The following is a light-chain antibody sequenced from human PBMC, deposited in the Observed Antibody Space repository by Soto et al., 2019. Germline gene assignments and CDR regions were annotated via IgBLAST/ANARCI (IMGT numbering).Light chain of an antibody. CDR3: SSYTSTTTLV. Sequence: QSALTQPASVSGSPGQSITISCTGTSRDVGGYSYVSWYQLHPGKVPKLMIYDVSNRPSGVSNRFSGSKSGNTASLTISGLQAEDEADYYCSSYTSTTTLVXGGGTKVTVL. CDR1: SRDVGGYSY. J-gene: IGLJ3*02. V-gene: IGLV2-14*03. CDR2: DVS.